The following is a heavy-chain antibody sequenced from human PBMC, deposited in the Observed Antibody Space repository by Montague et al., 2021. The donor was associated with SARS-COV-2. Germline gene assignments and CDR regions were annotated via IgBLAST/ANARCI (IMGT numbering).Heavy chain of an antibody. J-gene: IGHJ4*02. V-gene: IGHV2-70*01. CDR1: GFSLSTSGMC. CDR2: IDRXDDK. CDR3: ARISAWYSSGWSAFDY. D-gene: IGHD6-19*01. Sequence: PALVKPTQTLTLTCTFSGFSLSTSGMCVSWIRQPPGKALEWLALIDRXDDKYYSTSLKTRLTISKDTSKNQVVLTMTNMDPVDTATYYCARISAWYSSGWSAFDYWGQGTLVTVSS.